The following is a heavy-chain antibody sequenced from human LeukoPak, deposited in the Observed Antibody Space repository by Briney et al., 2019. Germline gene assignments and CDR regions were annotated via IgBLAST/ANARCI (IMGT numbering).Heavy chain of an antibody. D-gene: IGHD2-2*01. CDR1: GGSISSGGYY. J-gene: IGHJ4*02. Sequence: SETLSLTCTVSGGSISSGGYYWSWIRQHPGKGLEWIGYIYYSGSTYYNPSLKSRVTISVDTSKNQFSLKLSSVTAADTAVYYCARGSRSSWDFDYWGQGTLVTVSS. CDR3: ARGSRSSWDFDY. V-gene: IGHV4-31*03. CDR2: IYYSGST.